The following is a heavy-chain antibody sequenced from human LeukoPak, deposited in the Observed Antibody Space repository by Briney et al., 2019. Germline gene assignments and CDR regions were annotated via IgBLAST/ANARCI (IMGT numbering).Heavy chain of an antibody. CDR1: GYSISSGYY. D-gene: IGHD6-13*01. CDR2: IYHSGST. CDR3: ARAGSSWEPDY. Sequence: SETLSLTCAVSGYSISSGYYWGWIRQPPGQGLGWIGSIYHSGSTYYNPSLKSRVTISVDTSKNQFSLKLSSVTAADTAVYYCARAGSSWEPDYWGQGTLVTVSS. J-gene: IGHJ4*02. V-gene: IGHV4-38-2*01.